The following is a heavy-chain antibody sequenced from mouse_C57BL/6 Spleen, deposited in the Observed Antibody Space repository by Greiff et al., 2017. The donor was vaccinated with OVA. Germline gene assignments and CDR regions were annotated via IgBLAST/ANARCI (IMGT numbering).Heavy chain of an antibody. CDR1: GFTLTSYG. D-gene: IGHD2-3*01. J-gene: IGHJ3*01. CDR3: ARQDDGYYTWFAY. CDR2: IWSDGST. V-gene: IGHV2-6-1*01. Sequence: QVQLKESGPGLVAPSQCLSITCTASGFTLTSYGVHWVRQPPGKGLEWLVVIWSDGSTTYNSALKSRLSISKDNSKSQVFLIMNSIQTDDTAMYYCARQDDGYYTWFAYWGQGTLVTVSA.